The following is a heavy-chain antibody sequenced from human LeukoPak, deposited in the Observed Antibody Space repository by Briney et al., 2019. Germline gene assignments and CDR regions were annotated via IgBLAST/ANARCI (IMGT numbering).Heavy chain of an antibody. J-gene: IGHJ4*02. D-gene: IGHD1-1*01. CDR2: INHSGST. Sequence: SETLSLTCAVYGGYFSGYYWSWIRQPPRKGLEWIGEINHSGSTNYNPSLKSRVTISVDTSMNQFSLKLSSVTAADTAVYYCARAPLGYIDYWGQGTLVTVSS. CDR1: GGYFSGYY. V-gene: IGHV4-34*01. CDR3: ARAPLGYIDY.